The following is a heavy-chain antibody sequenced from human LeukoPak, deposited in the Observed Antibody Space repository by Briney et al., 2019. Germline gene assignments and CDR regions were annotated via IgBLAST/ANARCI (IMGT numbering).Heavy chain of an antibody. CDR2: ISSDGGST. Sequence: GGSLRLSCAASGFTFSTYAMHWVRQAPGKGLQYVSAISSDGGSTYYADSVKGRFTISRDNSKNTLYLQMGSLRVEDVAVYYCARRYCSSTSCSPFDYWGQGTLVTVSS. CDR1: GFTFSTYA. CDR3: ARRYCSSTSCSPFDY. V-gene: IGHV3-64*02. D-gene: IGHD2-2*01. J-gene: IGHJ4*02.